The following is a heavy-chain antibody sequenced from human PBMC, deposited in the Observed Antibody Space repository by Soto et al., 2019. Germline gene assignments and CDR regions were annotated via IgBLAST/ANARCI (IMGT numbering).Heavy chain of an antibody. J-gene: IGHJ4*02. V-gene: IGHV1-69*13. CDR2: IIPIFGTA. D-gene: IGHD3-10*01. Sequence: GASVKVSCKASGGTFSSYAISWVRQAPGQGLEWMGGIIPIFGTANYAQKFQGRVTITADESTSTAYMELSSLRAEDTAVYYCARAVSYGSGSYYHDYWGQGTLVTVSS. CDR3: ARAVSYGSGSYYHDY. CDR1: GGTFSSYA.